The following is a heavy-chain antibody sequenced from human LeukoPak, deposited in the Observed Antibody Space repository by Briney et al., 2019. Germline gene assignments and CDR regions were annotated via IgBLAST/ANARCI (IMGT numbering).Heavy chain of an antibody. CDR3: AREGYYDSSGYEVRFDP. D-gene: IGHD3-22*01. V-gene: IGHV4-59*12. Sequence: PSETLSLTCTVSSASISTYYWSWIRQPPGKGLEWIGYIYHSGTSNYNPSLKSRVTISVDTSKNQFSLKLSSVTAADTAVYYCAREGYYDSSGYEVRFDPWGQGTLVTVSS. CDR2: IYHSGTS. CDR1: SASISTYY. J-gene: IGHJ5*02.